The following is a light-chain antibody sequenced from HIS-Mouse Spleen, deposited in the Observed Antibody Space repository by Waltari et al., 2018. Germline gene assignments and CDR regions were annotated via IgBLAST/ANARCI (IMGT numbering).Light chain of an antibody. V-gene: IGKV1-33*01. J-gene: IGKJ2*01. Sequence: EIQMTQSPSSLSASVGDRVTITCQASQDISNYLNWYQQKPGKAPKLLIYDASNLETGVPSRFSGSGSGTDFTLTISCLQSEDFATYYCQQYYSYPYTFGQGTKLEIK. CDR1: QDISNY. CDR2: DAS. CDR3: QQYYSYPYT.